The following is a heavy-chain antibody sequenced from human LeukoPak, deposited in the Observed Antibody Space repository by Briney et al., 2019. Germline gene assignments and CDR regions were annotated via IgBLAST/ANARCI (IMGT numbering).Heavy chain of an antibody. J-gene: IGHJ4*02. V-gene: IGHV3-21*01. CDR2: ISSSSSYI. Sequence: PGGSLRLSCAASGFTFSSYSMNWVRQAPGKGLEWVSSISSSSSYIYYAGSVKGRFTISRDNAKNSLYLQMNSLRAEDTAVYYCARDTAYYDSSGYGYWGQGTLVTVSS. CDR1: GFTFSSYS. CDR3: ARDTAYYDSSGYGY. D-gene: IGHD3-22*01.